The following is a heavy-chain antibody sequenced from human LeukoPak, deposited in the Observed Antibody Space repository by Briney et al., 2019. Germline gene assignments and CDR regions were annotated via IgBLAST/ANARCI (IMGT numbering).Heavy chain of an antibody. D-gene: IGHD3-10*01. CDR3: AREVRGVIITTYYYYGMDV. CDR2: IYYSGST. CDR1: GGSISSGYYY. J-gene: IGHJ6*02. V-gene: IGHV4-30-4*01. Sequence: PSETLSLTCTVSGGSISSGYYYWSWIRQPPGKGLEWIGYIYYSGSTYYNPSLKSRVTISVDTSKNQFSLKLSSVTAADTAVYYCAREVRGVIITTYYYYGMDVWGQGTTVTVSS.